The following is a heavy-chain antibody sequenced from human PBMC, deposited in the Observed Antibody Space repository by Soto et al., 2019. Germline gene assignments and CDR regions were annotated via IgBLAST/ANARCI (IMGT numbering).Heavy chain of an antibody. CDR2: INHSGST. J-gene: IGHJ3*02. CDR3: ARPVYDILTGYFRLDAFDI. Sequence: QVQLQQWGAGLLKPSETLSLTCAVYGGSFSGYYWSWIRQPPGKGLGWIGEINHSGSTNYNPSLKSRVTISVDTSKNQFSLKLSSVTAADTAVYYCARPVYDILTGYFRLDAFDIWGQGTMVTVSS. D-gene: IGHD3-9*01. V-gene: IGHV4-34*01. CDR1: GGSFSGYY.